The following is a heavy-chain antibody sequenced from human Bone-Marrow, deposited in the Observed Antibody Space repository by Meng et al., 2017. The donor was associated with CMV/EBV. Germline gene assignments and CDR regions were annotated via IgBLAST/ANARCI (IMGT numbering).Heavy chain of an antibody. J-gene: IGHJ6*02. CDR2: IYSGGRT. CDR3: AKKSGFCSGGRGYSNYYYGMDF. CDR1: GFTVSSNY. D-gene: IGHD2-15*01. Sequence: GESLQISCAASGFTVSSNYMSWVRQAPGKGLGWVSVIYSGGRTYNADSVKGRFTISRDNSKTTLYLQMNSRRAEDTAVYYCAKKSGFCSGGRGYSNYYYGMDFWGQGTTVTVSS. V-gene: IGHV3-66*02.